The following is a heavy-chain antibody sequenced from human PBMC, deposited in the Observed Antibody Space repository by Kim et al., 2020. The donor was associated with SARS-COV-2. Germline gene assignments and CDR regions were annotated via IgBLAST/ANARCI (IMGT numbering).Heavy chain of an antibody. V-gene: IGHV3-15*01. CDR3: TTGVEPDSNWFDP. CDR1: GFTFSNAW. CDR2: IKSKTDGGTT. Sequence: GGSLRLSCAASGFTFSNAWMSWVRQAPGKGLEWVGRIKSKTDGGTTDYAAPVKGRFTISRDDSKNTLYLQMNSLKTEDTAVYYCTTGVEPDSNWFDPWGQGTLVTVSS. J-gene: IGHJ5*02.